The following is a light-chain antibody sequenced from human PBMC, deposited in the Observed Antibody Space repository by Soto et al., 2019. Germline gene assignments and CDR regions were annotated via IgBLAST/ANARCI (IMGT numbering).Light chain of an antibody. Sequence: DIQMTQSPSTLSGSVGDRVTITCRASQTISSWLAWYQQKPGKAPKLLIYKASTLKSGVPSRFSGSGSGTEVTLTISSLQSDDFATYYCQHYNSYSEAFGPGTKVELK. CDR1: QTISSW. CDR3: QHYNSYSEA. V-gene: IGKV1-5*03. CDR2: KAS. J-gene: IGKJ1*01.